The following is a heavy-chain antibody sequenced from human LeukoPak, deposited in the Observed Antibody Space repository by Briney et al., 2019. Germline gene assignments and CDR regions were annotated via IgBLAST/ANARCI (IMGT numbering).Heavy chain of an antibody. CDR3: ARVRRGYSYGYAKYYYYYYMDV. CDR2: IKEDGSQK. Sequence: GGSLRLSCAASGFTFSDYWMSWVRQSPGKGLEWVANIKEDGSQKYYVDSVRGRFTISRDNAKNSLFLQMDSLRAEDTAVYYCARVRRGYSYGYAKYYYYYYMDVWGKGTTVTVSS. D-gene: IGHD5-18*01. V-gene: IGHV3-7*01. CDR1: GFTFSDYW. J-gene: IGHJ6*03.